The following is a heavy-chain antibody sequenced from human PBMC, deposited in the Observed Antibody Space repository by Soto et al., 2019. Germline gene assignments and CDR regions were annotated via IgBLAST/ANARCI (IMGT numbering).Heavy chain of an antibody. J-gene: IGHJ4*02. D-gene: IGHD5-12*01. V-gene: IGHV3-23*01. CDR3: AKAVATISDFDY. CDR1: GFTFSSYG. CDR2: ISGSGGST. Sequence: GGSLRLSCAASGFTFSSYGMSWVRQAPGKGLEWVSGISGSGGSTFYADSVKGRFTISRDNSKNTLSLQVNSLRVEDTAIYYCAKAVATISDFDYWGQGTLVTVSS.